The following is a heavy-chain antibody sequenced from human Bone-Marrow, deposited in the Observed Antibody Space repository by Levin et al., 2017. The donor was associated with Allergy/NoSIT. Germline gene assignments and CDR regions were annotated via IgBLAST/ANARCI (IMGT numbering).Heavy chain of an antibody. CDR2: VNHSGST. V-gene: IGHV4-34*01. J-gene: IGHJ4*02. Sequence: SETLSLTCAVYGGSFSGYSWTWIRQPPGKGLEWIGEVNHSGSTYYNPSLKSRVTISMDTSKNQFSLRLRSVTATDTAVYYCARGVGIGVLPGAVEDLYFDYWGQGALVTVSS. CDR1: GGSFSGYS. D-gene: IGHD1-26*01. CDR3: ARGVGIGVLPGAVEDLYFDY.